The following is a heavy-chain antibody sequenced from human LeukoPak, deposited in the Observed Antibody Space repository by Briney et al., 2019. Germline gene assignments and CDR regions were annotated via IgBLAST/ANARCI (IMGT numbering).Heavy chain of an antibody. CDR3: ARDRPYSSGWYEGNWFDP. Sequence: PSETLSLTCTVSGGSISSYYWSWIRQPAGKGLEWIGRIYTSGSTNYNPSLKSRVTISVDKSKNQFSLKLSSVTAADTAVYYCARDRPYSSGWYEGNWFDPWGQGDLVTVSS. CDR2: IYTSGST. J-gene: IGHJ5*02. V-gene: IGHV4-4*07. D-gene: IGHD6-19*01. CDR1: GGSISSYY.